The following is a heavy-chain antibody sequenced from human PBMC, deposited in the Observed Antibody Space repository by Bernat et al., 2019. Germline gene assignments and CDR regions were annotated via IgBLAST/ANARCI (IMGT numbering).Heavy chain of an antibody. CDR3: ASLHCNSDKCYDH. Sequence: VQLVESGGGVVQPGRSLRLSCAASGFTFSSFSVHWVRQAPGKGLVWVSRLNGDGSSANYADSVKGRFTISRDNAKKMLYLQMNSLRAEDTAVYYCASLHCNSDKCYDHWGQGTLVTVSS. J-gene: IGHJ4*02. V-gene: IGHV3-74*02. CDR2: LNGDGSSA. CDR1: GFTFSSFS. D-gene: IGHD2-2*01.